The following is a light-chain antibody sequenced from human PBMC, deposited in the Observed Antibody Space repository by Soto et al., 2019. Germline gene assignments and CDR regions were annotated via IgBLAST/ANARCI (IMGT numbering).Light chain of an antibody. J-gene: IGKJ5*01. CDR2: TAS. CDR3: QQRHSYPIT. V-gene: IGKV1-9*01. Sequence: DIQLTQSPSFLSASVGDRVTITCRASQGISNYLACYHQKPGKAPKLLIHTASTLQSGVPSRFSGSGSGTEFTLTISSLQPEDFATYYCQQRHSYPITFGQGTRLEIK. CDR1: QGISNY.